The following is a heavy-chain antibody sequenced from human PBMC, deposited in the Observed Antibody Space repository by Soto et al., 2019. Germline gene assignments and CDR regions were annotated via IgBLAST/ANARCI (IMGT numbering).Heavy chain of an antibody. CDR1: GYTFTSYY. V-gene: IGHV1-18*04. J-gene: IGHJ4*02. CDR2: ISAYNGNT. Sequence: ASVKVSCKASGYTFTSYYMHWVRQAPGQGLEWMGWISAYNGNTNYAQKLQGRVTMTTDTSTSTAYMELRSLRSDDTAVYYCARDPLLADIVVVPAATGPGDYWGQGTLVTVSS. CDR3: ARDPLLADIVVVPAATGPGDY. D-gene: IGHD2-2*01.